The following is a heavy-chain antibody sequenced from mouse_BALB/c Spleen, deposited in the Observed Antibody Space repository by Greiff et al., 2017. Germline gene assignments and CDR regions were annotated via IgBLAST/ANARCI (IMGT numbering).Heavy chain of an antibody. Sequence: DVMLVESGGGLVQPGGSLKLSCAASGFTFSSYTMSWVRQTPEKRLEWVAYISNGGGSTYYPDTVKGRFTISRDNAKNTLYLQMSSLKSEDTAMYYCARRYGNYGGDYAMDYWGQGTSVTVSS. V-gene: IGHV5-12-2*01. J-gene: IGHJ4*01. CDR3: ARRYGNYGGDYAMDY. CDR2: ISNGGGST. D-gene: IGHD2-10*02. CDR1: GFTFSSYT.